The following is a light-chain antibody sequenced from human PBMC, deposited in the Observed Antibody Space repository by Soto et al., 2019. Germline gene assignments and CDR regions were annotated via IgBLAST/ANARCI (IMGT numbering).Light chain of an antibody. CDR2: DVA. V-gene: IGLV2-14*03. Sequence: QSALTQPASVSDSPGQSITISCTGTSSDVGGSNFVSWYQQHPGKPPKLIIYDVANRPSGVSNRFSGSKSGSTASLIISRLQTEDEADYYCVSYTYSTTYVFGTGTRSPS. J-gene: IGLJ1*01. CDR1: SSDVGGSNF. CDR3: VSYTYSTTYV.